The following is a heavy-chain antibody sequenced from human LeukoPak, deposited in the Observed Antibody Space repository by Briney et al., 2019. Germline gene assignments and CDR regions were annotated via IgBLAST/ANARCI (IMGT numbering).Heavy chain of an antibody. D-gene: IGHD6-6*01. Sequence: SETLSLTCAVYGGSFSGYYWSWIRQPPGKGLEWIGEINHSGSTNYNPSLKSRVTISVDTSKNQFSLKLSSVTAGDTAVYYCARVGHSSSSDYWGQGTLVTVSS. CDR3: ARVGHSSSSDY. V-gene: IGHV4-34*01. CDR2: INHSGST. CDR1: GGSFSGYY. J-gene: IGHJ4*02.